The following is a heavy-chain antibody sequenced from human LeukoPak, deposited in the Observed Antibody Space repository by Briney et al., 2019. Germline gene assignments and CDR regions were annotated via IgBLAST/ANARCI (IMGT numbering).Heavy chain of an antibody. Sequence: QPGGSLRLSCAASGFTFSSYWMSWVRQAPGKGLEWVANIKQDGSEKYYVDSVKGRFTISRDNAKNSLYLQMNSLRAEDTAVYYCARLRYHDFWSGYWKYYYYMDVWGKGTTVTVSS. CDR2: IKQDGSEK. V-gene: IGHV3-7*01. CDR1: GFTFSSYW. CDR3: ARLRYHDFWSGYWKYYYYMDV. J-gene: IGHJ6*03. D-gene: IGHD3-3*01.